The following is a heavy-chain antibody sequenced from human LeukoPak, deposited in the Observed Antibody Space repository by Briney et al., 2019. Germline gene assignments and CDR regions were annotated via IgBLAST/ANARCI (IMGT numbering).Heavy chain of an antibody. Sequence: PGGSLRLSCAASGFPVSSNYMSWVRQAPGKGLEWVSTISGSGGFTYYADSVKGRFTMSRDNSKNTLYLQMNSLRAEDTAVYYCAKQVDPGTYYVDYWGQGTLVTVFS. V-gene: IGHV3-23*01. CDR2: ISGSGGFT. CDR3: AKQVDPGTYYVDY. J-gene: IGHJ4*02. D-gene: IGHD1/OR15-1a*01. CDR1: GFPVSSNY.